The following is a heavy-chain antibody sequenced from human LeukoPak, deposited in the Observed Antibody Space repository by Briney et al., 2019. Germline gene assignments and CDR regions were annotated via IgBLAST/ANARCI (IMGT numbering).Heavy chain of an antibody. CDR3: TKALGQWLVLYYFDY. CDR1: GFTFSSYA. V-gene: IGHV3-23*01. D-gene: IGHD6-19*01. J-gene: IGHJ4*02. CDR2: ISGSGGST. Sequence: GGSLRLSCAASGFTFSSYAMSWVRQAPGKGLEWVSAISGSGGSTYYADSVKGRFTISRDNSKNTLYLQMNSLRAEDTAVYYCTKALGQWLVLYYFDYWGQGTLVTVFS.